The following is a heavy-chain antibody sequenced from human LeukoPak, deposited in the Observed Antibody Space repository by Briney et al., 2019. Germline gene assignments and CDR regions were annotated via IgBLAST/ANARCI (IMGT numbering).Heavy chain of an antibody. J-gene: IGHJ6*03. CDR1: GFTFTSYA. CDR2: ISGSGGST. V-gene: IGHV3-23*01. CDR3: AKDRGHYYYYYYMDV. D-gene: IGHD1-26*01. Sequence: GGSLRLSCAASGFTFTSYAMTWVRQAPGKGLEWVSTISGSGGSTYYADSVKGRFTISRDNSKNTLYLQMNSLRAEDTAVYYCAKDRGHYYYYYYMDVWGKGTTVTVSS.